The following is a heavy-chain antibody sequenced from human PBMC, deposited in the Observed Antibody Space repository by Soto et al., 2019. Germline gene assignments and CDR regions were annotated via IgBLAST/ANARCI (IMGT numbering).Heavy chain of an antibody. D-gene: IGHD6-19*01. Sequence: QVQLQQWGAGLLKPSETLSLTCAVYGGSFSGYYWSWIRQPPGKGLEWIGEINHSGSTNYNLSLKSRVTISVDTSKNQFSLKLSSVTAADTAVYYCAGLVLGIAVAGMGDDYWGQGTLVTVSS. CDR2: INHSGST. CDR1: GGSFSGYY. J-gene: IGHJ4*02. CDR3: AGLVLGIAVAGMGDDY. V-gene: IGHV4-34*01.